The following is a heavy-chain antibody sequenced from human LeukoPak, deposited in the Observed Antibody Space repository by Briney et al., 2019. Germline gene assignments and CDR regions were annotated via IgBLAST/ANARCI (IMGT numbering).Heavy chain of an antibody. CDR1: GFTFSSYG. D-gene: IGHD1-26*01. CDR2: IWCDGSNK. V-gene: IGHV3-33*01. Sequence: PGGSLRLSCAASGFTFSSYGMHWVRQAPGKGLEWVAVIWCDGSNKYYADSVKGRFTISRDNSKNTLYLQMNSLRAEDTAVYYCARKVVGATSVSYYYYGMDVWGQGTTVTVSS. J-gene: IGHJ6*02. CDR3: ARKVVGATSVSYYYYGMDV.